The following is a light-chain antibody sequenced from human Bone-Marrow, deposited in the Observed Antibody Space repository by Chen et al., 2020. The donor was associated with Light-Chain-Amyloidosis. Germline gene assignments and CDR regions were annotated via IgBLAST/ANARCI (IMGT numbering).Light chain of an antibody. CDR1: NIGSTS. J-gene: IGLJ3*02. CDR3: QVWDRSGDRPV. Sequence: SYVPPQPSWVSVPPGQTATIACGGNNIGSTSVHWYQQMPGQAPLLVVYDDSDRPSGIPERLSGSNSGNTATLTISRVEAGDEADYYCQVWDRSGDRPVFGGGTKLTVL. V-gene: IGLV3-21*02. CDR2: DDS.